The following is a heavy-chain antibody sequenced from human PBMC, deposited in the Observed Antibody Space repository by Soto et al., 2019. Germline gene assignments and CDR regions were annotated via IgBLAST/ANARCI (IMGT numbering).Heavy chain of an antibody. CDR1: GGSISSYY. CDR3: ARVPDYDSSGYYGFGFDY. D-gene: IGHD3-22*01. J-gene: IGHJ4*02. V-gene: IGHV4-59*01. Sequence: SETLSLTCTVSGGSISSYYWSWIRQPPGKXLEWIGYIYYSGSTNYNPSLKSRVTISVDTSKNQFSLKLSSVTAADTAVYYCARVPDYDSSGYYGFGFDYWGQGTLVTVSS. CDR2: IYYSGST.